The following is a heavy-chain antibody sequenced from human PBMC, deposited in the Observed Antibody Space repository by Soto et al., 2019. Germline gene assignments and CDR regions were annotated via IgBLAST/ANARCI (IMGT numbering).Heavy chain of an antibody. CDR3: ARNYYNRKVYGY. CDR1: GGSINSGGYY. J-gene: IGHJ4*02. D-gene: IGHD3-22*01. Sequence: PSETLSLTCTVSGGSINSGGYYWGWIRQHPGKGLEGIGYINYSGSTNYNPSLKSRITISRDTSKNQFSLKLSSVTAADTAVYYCARNYYNRKVYGYWGQGTLVTVSS. CDR2: INYSGST. V-gene: IGHV4-31*03.